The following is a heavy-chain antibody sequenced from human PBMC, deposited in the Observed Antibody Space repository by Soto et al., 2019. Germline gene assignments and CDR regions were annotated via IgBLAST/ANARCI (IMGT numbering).Heavy chain of an antibody. V-gene: IGHV3-48*03. CDR1: GFTFSSYE. CDR3: ARDARWLQFGYFDL. CDR2: ISSGSTI. Sequence: GGSLRLSCAASGFTFSSYEMNWVRQAPGKGLEWVSYISSGSTIYYADSVKGRFTISRDNAKNSLYLQMNSLRAEDTAVYYCARDARWLQFGYFDLWGRGTLVTVSS. J-gene: IGHJ2*01. D-gene: IGHD5-12*01.